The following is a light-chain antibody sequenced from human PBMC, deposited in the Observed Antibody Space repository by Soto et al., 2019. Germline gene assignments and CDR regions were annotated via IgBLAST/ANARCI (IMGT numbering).Light chain of an antibody. CDR1: SSDVGGYKY. CDR3: SSYTSSSSYV. J-gene: IGLJ1*01. Sequence: QSALTQPASVSGSPGQSITISCTGTSSDVGGYKYVSWYQQHPGKAPKLLIYTVSNRPSGVSNRCSGSKSGNTASLTIAGLQAEDEADYYCSSYTSSSSYVFGTGTKLTVL. CDR2: TVS. V-gene: IGLV2-14*01.